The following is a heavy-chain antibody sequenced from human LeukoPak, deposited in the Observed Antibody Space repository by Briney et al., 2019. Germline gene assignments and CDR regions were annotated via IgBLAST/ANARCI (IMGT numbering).Heavy chain of an antibody. J-gene: IGHJ4*02. Sequence: SQTLSLTCTVSGGSISSGSYYWSWIRQPAGKGLEWIGEINHSGSTNYNPSLKSRVTISVDTSKNQFSLKLSSVTAADTAVYYCARGTVDTAMVTFDYWGQGTLVTVSS. D-gene: IGHD5-18*01. CDR3: ARGTVDTAMVTFDY. CDR2: INHSGST. CDR1: GGSISSGSYY. V-gene: IGHV4-61*09.